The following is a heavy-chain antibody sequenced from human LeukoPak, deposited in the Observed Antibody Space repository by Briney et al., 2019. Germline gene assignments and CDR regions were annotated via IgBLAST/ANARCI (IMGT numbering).Heavy chain of an antibody. V-gene: IGHV3-7*01. CDR3: TRDRGTY. CDR2: IKQDGSEK. D-gene: IGHD3-10*01. CDR1: GFTFSSYG. J-gene: IGHJ4*02. Sequence: GGSLRLSCAASGFTFSSYGMHWVRQAPGKGLKWVANIKQDGSEKYYVDSVKGRFTISRDNAKNSLYLQMNSLRAEDTAVYYCTRDRGTYWGQGTLVTVSS.